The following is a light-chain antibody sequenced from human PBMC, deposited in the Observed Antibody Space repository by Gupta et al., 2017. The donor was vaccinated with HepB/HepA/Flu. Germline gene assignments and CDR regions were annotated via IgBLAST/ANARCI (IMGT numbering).Light chain of an antibody. CDR1: DSNIGDNT. CDR3: AAWDESRNGHVL. J-gene: IGLJ2*01. CDR2: NND. V-gene: IGLV1-44*01. Sequence: QSVLTPPPSASGPPGPRVTIACSGSDSNIGDNTVNWYQQLPGTAPKLLIYNNDERPSRGPDRISGSESGTSATVVINGLQSEDEADYYCAAWDESRNGHVLFGGGTKVTVL.